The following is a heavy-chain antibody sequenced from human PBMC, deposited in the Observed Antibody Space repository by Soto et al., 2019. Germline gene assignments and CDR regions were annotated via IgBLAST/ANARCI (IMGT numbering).Heavy chain of an antibody. J-gene: IGHJ6*02. CDR3: ARAPSSGYDFWSGYYTYYYYGMDV. Sequence: XETLCLTFTVSGGSISSYYWSWIRQPSGKGLEWIGRIYTSGSTNYNPSLKSRVTMSVDTSKNQFSLKLSSVTAADTAVYYCARAPSSGYDFWSGYYTYYYYGMDVWGQGTTVTVSS. V-gene: IGHV4-4*07. D-gene: IGHD3-3*01. CDR2: IYTSGST. CDR1: GGSISSYY.